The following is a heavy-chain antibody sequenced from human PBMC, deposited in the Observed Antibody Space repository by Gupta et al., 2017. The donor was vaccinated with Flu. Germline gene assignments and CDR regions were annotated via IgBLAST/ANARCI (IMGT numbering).Heavy chain of an antibody. CDR3: AKDLENNYYYYFDF. CDR2: ITAASGSI. V-gene: IGHV3-23*01. CDR1: GFTFGTHA. D-gene: IGHD3-10*01. J-gene: IGHJ4*02. Sequence: EVQLLESGGGSVQPGGSLRLSCSASGFTFGTHAMGWVRQAPGRGLEWVAGITAASGSIHYSGSVEGRFIISRDNSKGILYLQMSSLIAEDTAIYFCAKDLENNYYYYFDFWGPGTLVTVSS.